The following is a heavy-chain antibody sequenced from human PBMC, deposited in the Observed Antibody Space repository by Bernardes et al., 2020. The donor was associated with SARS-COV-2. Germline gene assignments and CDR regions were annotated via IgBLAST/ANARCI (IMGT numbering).Heavy chain of an antibody. CDR3: VKERSGTYAFDY. V-gene: IGHV3-64D*06. Sequence: GGSLRLSCPASGFTFSSSAMHWVRRAPGRGLEYVSGINDDGDRTHYAESVKGRFTISRDDSKNTIHLQMSSLRVEDTAVYHCVKERSGTYAFDYWGQGIMVTVSS. CDR2: INDDGDRT. CDR1: GFTFSSSA. D-gene: IGHD1-26*01. J-gene: IGHJ4*02.